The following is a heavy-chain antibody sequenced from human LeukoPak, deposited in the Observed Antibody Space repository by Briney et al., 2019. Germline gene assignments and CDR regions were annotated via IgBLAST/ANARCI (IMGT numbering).Heavy chain of an antibody. V-gene: IGHV4-34*01. D-gene: IGHD5-12*01. CDR3: ARGRGYSGYDGGVRVYFDY. Sequence: PSETLSLTCAVYGGSFSGYYWSWIRQPPGKGLEWIGEINHSGSTNYNPSLKSRVTISVDTSKNQFSLKLSSVTAADTAVYYCARGRGYSGYDGGVRVYFDYWGQGTLVTVSS. J-gene: IGHJ4*02. CDR1: GGSFSGYY. CDR2: INHSGST.